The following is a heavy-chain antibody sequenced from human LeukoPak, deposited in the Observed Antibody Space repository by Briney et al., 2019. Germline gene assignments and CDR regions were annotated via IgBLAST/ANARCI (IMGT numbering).Heavy chain of an antibody. J-gene: IGHJ3*02. Sequence: SGGSLRLSCAASGFTFSSYGMHWVRQAPGKGLEWVALIRYDGSNKYYADSVKGRFTISRDNSKNTLYLQMNSLRAEDTAVYYCAKFSEYCSGGSCFDAFDIWGQGTMVTVSS. CDR1: GFTFSSYG. D-gene: IGHD2-15*01. V-gene: IGHV3-30*02. CDR2: IRYDGSNK. CDR3: AKFSEYCSGGSCFDAFDI.